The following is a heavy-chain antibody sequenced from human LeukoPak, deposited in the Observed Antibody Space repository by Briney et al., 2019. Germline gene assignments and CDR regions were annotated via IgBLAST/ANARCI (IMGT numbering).Heavy chain of an antibody. J-gene: IGHJ4*02. CDR3: TRWLSH. CDR1: GFTVSSNY. Sequence: GASLRLSCAASGFTVSSNYMTWVPQAPGKGLEWVSVIYSGGTTSYADSVKGRFTISRDDSKNTLYLQINSLRDEDTAVYYCTRWLSHWGQGTLVTVSS. D-gene: IGHD3-10*01. V-gene: IGHV3-66*01. CDR2: IYSGGTT.